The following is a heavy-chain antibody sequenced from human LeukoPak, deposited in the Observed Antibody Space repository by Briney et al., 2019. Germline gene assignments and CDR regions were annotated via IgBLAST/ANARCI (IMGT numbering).Heavy chain of an antibody. CDR1: GGSISSYY. CDR3: ARSLRFLESSWFDP. D-gene: IGHD3-3*01. J-gene: IGHJ5*02. Sequence: SETLSLTCTVSGGSISSYYWSWIRQPPGKGLEWIGYIYYSGSTNYNPSLKSRVTISVDTSKNQFSLKLSSVTAADTAVYYCARSLRFLESSWFDPWGQGTLVTVSS. CDR2: IYYSGST. V-gene: IGHV4-59*01.